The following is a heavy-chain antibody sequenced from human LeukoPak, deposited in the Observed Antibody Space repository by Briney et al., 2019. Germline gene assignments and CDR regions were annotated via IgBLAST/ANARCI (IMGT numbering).Heavy chain of an antibody. D-gene: IGHD5-12*01. V-gene: IGHV3-21*01. CDR1: GFTFSSYS. Sequence: GSLRLSCAASGFTFSSYSMSWVRQAPGKGLEWVSAISSDSSYIYYADSMRGRFTISRDNAKKSLFLQMNSLRVADTAVYYCARVRYSPSRNGIDWSGQGTLVTVSS. J-gene: IGHJ4*02. CDR3: ARVRYSPSRNGIDW. CDR2: ISSDSSYI.